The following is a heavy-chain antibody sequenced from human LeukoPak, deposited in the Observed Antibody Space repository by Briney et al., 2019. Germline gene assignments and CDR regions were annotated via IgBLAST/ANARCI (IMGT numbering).Heavy chain of an antibody. CDR1: GGSISDYY. V-gene: IGHV4-4*07. CDR2: VYASGST. D-gene: IGHD5-12*01. CDR3: ARFDSVATTGTYSYYYDMGV. Sequence: SETLSLTCTVSGGSISDYYWSWIRQPAGKGLEWIGRVYASGSTNYNPSLKSRVTISVDRSKNQFSLRLSSVTAADTAVYYCARFDSVATTGTYSYYYDMGVWGQGNTVTVSS. J-gene: IGHJ6*02.